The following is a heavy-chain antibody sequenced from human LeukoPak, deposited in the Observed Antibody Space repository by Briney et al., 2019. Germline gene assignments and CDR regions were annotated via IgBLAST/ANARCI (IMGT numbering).Heavy chain of an antibody. CDR1: GFTLSTYA. CDR2: ISSSGSYI. J-gene: IGHJ6*04. Sequence: GGSLRLSCAASGFTLSTYAMSWVRQGPGKGLEWVSSISSSGSYIYYADSVKGRFTISRDNAKNSLYLQMNSLRAEDTAVYYCAELGITMIGGVWGKGTTVTISS. D-gene: IGHD3-10*02. V-gene: IGHV3-21*01. CDR3: AELGITMIGGV.